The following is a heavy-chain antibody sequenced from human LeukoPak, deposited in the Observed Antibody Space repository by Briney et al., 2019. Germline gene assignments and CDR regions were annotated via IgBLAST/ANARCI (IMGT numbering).Heavy chain of an antibody. J-gene: IGHJ4*02. CDR1: GGTFSSYA. CDR3: ARSASPGVPAAIFFDY. CDR2: IIPIFGTA. Sequence: GASVKVSRKASGGTFSSYAISWVRQAPRQGLEWMGGIIPIFGTANYAQKFQGRVTITADESTSTAYMELSSLRSEDTAVYYCARSASPGVPAAIFFDYWGQGTLVTVSS. D-gene: IGHD2-2*01. V-gene: IGHV1-69*13.